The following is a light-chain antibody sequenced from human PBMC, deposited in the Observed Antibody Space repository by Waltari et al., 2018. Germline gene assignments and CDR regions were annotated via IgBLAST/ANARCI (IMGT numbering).Light chain of an antibody. V-gene: IGLV3-21*02. CDR3: QVWDSSSDHVV. Sequence: SYFLTQPPSVSVAPGQTARLTCGGTNLGSKSVHWYQQNPGQAPVLVVYYDSDRPSGIPERFSGSNSGNTATLTISRVEAGDEADYYCQVWDSSSDHVVFGGGTKLTVL. CDR2: YDS. J-gene: IGLJ2*01. CDR1: NLGSKS.